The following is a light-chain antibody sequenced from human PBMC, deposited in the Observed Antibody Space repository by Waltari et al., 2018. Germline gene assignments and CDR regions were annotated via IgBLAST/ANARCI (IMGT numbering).Light chain of an antibody. Sequence: QSVLTPPPSVSAAPGQRVTISCSGGHSNIGNNYVSWYRQFPGTAPELLIYEDGERPSGVPGRFSGSKSGTSATLDITGLQAGDEADYYCGTWDSSLSGAVFGGGTHLTVL. J-gene: IGLJ7*01. CDR2: EDG. V-gene: IGLV1-51*02. CDR1: HSNIGNNY. CDR3: GTWDSSLSGAV.